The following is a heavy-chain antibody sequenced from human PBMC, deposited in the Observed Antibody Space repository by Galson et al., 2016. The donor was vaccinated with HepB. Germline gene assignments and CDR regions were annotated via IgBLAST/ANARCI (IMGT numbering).Heavy chain of an antibody. V-gene: IGHV3-23*01. CDR3: AKDDGWLASS. CDR2: VSGSGSNT. Sequence: SLRLSCAASGFTYSTYGMSWVRQAPGKGLEWVSGVSGSGSNTYYADSAKGRFTISRDNSKNTLYLQMTSLRAEDTAIYYCAKDDGWLASSWGQGTLVTVST. D-gene: IGHD6-19*01. CDR1: GFTYSTYG. J-gene: IGHJ5*02.